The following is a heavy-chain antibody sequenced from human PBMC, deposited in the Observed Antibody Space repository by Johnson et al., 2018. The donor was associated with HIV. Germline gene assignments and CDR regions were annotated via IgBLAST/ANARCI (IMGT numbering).Heavy chain of an antibody. CDR3: ARVGASRFDAFHV. V-gene: IGHV3-30*02. D-gene: IGHD3-16*01. CDR1: GFTFNNAW. CDR2: IRYDGSNK. Sequence: QVQLVESGGGLVQPGGSLRLSCAASGFTFNNAWMSWVRQAPGKGLEWVAFIRYDGSNKYYADSVKGRFTISRDNSKNTLYLQMNSLRAEDTAVYYCARVGASRFDAFHVWGQGTMVTVSS. J-gene: IGHJ3*01.